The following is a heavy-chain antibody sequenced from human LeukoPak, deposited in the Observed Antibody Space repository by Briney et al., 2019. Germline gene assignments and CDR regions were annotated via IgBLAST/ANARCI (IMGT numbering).Heavy chain of an antibody. CDR2: IEYSGST. D-gene: IGHD2-21*02. CDR1: GGSISTYY. J-gene: IGHJ4*02. V-gene: IGHV4-59*01. Sequence: KTSETLSLTCTVSGGSISTYYWNWIRPPPGRGLEWLGYIEYSGSTNYNPSLKSRLTMSVDSSKNHFSLRLRSVTAADTAVYYCARTSGDWPADFDFWGQGALVIVSS. CDR3: ARTSGDWPADFDF.